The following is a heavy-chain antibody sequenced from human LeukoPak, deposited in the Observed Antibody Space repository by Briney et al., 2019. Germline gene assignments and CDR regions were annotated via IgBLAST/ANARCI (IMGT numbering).Heavy chain of an antibody. CDR2: ISSSSSYI. CDR1: GFTFSSYS. Sequence: PGGSLRLSCAASGFTFSSYSMNWVRQAPGKGLEWVSSISSSSSYIYYADSVKGRFTISRDNAKNSLYLQMNSLRAEDTAVYYCARVYCSSTSCYPGLFGYWGQGTLVTVSS. V-gene: IGHV3-21*01. D-gene: IGHD2-2*01. J-gene: IGHJ4*02. CDR3: ARVYCSSTSCYPGLFGY.